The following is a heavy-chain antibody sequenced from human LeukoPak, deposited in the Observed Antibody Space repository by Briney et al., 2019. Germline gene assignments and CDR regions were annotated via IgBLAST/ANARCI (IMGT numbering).Heavy chain of an antibody. V-gene: IGHV3-7*01. CDR3: ATYYYDNTGLI. D-gene: IGHD3-22*01. CDR1: GLTFSYYW. CDR2: INQDGSEK. Sequence: GGSLRLSCAASGLTFSYYWMSWVRQAPGKGLEWVANINQDGSEKYYVDSVKGRFTISRDNAKNSLYLQMNSLRAEDAAVYYCATYYYDNTGLIWGQGTLVTVS. J-gene: IGHJ4*02.